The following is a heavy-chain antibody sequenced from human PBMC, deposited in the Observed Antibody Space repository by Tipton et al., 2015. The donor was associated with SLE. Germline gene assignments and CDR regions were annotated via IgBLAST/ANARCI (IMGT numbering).Heavy chain of an antibody. V-gene: IGHV4-31*03. CDR1: GGSIRSGYY. J-gene: IGHJ6*03. Sequence: LRLSCTVSGGSIRSGYYWSWFRQRPGKGLEWIGNIYYTGTTYYNPSLKSRVTISGDTSKSQFSLELSSVTAADTAMYYCAGEFYTLFERDYYYYMDVWGKGTTVTVSS. CDR3: AGEFYTLFERDYYYYMDV. D-gene: IGHD3-16*01. CDR2: IYYTGTT.